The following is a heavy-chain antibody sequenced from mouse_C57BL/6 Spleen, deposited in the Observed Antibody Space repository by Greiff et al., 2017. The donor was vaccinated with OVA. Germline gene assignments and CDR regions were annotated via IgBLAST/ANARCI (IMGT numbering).Heavy chain of an antibody. CDR1: GFTFSSYA. D-gene: IGHD1-1*01. CDR3: TREGSGYWYFDV. Sequence: EVQVVESGEGLVKPGGSLKLSCAASGFTFSSYAMSWVRQTPEKRLEWVAYISSGGDYIYYADTVKGRFTISRDNARNTLYLQMSSLKSEDTAMYYCTREGSGYWYFDVWGTGTTVTVSS. CDR2: ISSGGDYI. V-gene: IGHV5-9-1*02. J-gene: IGHJ1*03.